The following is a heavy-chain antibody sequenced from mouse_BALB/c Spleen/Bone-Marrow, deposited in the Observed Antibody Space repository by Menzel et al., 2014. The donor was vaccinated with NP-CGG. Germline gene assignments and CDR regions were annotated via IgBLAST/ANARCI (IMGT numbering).Heavy chain of an antibody. Sequence: EVKLVESGGGSVQPGGSLRLSCATSGFTFTDYYMSWVRQPPGKALEWLGFIRNKAKGYTTEYSASVKGRCTISRGNSQRILYLQMNTLRPEDSATYYCARDENVGIYWYFDVWGAGTTVIVSS. CDR3: ARDENVGIYWYFDV. CDR2: IRNKAKGYTT. CDR1: GFTFTDYY. V-gene: IGHV7-3*02. J-gene: IGHJ1*01.